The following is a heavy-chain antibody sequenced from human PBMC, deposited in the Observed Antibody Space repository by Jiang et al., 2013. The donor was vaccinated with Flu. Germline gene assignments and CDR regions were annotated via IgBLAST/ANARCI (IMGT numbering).Heavy chain of an antibody. Sequence: PTQTLTLTCTFSGFSLTTRGMCVSWIRQPPGKALEWLALIDWDDDKYYNTSLKTRLTISKDTSKNQVVLTMTNMDPVDTATYYCARIRHYYDSSGYYYGAHYFDYWGQGTLVTVSS. V-gene: IGHV2-70*01. D-gene: IGHD3-22*01. CDR2: IDWDDDK. CDR3: ARIRHYYDSSGYYYGAHYFDY. CDR1: GFSLTTRGMC. J-gene: IGHJ4*02.